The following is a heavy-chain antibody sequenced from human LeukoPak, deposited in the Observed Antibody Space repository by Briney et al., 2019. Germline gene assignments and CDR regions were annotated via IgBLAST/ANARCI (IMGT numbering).Heavy chain of an antibody. J-gene: IGHJ4*02. D-gene: IGHD6-13*01. Sequence: GGSLRLSCAASGFTFSSYAMSWVRQAPGKRLEWVSAISGSGGSTYYADSVKGRFTISRDNSKNTLYLQMNSLRAEDTAVYYCAKGPIAAAASYYFDYWGQGTLVTVSS. CDR2: ISGSGGST. V-gene: IGHV3-23*01. CDR1: GFTFSSYA. CDR3: AKGPIAAAASYYFDY.